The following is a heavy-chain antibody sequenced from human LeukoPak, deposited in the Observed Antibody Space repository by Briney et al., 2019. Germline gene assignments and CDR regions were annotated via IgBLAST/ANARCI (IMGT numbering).Heavy chain of an antibody. CDR1: GFPFSAYY. CDR3: ARGAGYCTSTSCKVRYYMDV. CDR2: TNNDGTHI. J-gene: IGHJ6*03. Sequence: GGSLRLSCAASGFPFSAYYIQWVRQAPGKGLVWVSHTNNDGTHIDYADSVKGRFTISRDNAKNTLYLQMNSLSAEDTAVYYCARGAGYCTSTSCKVRYYMDVWGKGTTVTISS. D-gene: IGHD2-2*01. V-gene: IGHV3-74*01.